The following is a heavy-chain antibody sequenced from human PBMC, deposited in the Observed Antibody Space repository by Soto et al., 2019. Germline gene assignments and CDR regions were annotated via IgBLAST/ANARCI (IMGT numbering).Heavy chain of an antibody. CDR3: ARGSGGYCSGGSCYSLYSYYGMDV. J-gene: IGHJ6*02. CDR2: IIPIFGTA. D-gene: IGHD2-15*01. Sequence: SVKVSCKASGYTFTAYYLHWVRQAPGQGLEWMGGIIPIFGTANYAQKFQGRVTITADESTSTAYMELSSLRSEDTAVYYCARGSGGYCSGGSCYSLYSYYGMDVWGQGTTVTVSS. CDR1: GYTFTAYY. V-gene: IGHV1-69*13.